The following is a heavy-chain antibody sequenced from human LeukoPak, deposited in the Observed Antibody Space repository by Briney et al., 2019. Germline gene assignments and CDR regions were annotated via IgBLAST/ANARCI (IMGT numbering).Heavy chain of an antibody. CDR1: GFTFSNYG. D-gene: IGHD1-26*01. Sequence: PGGSLRLSCSASGFTFSNYGIHWVRQAPGKGLEWVSLIWYDGSKIYYADSVKGRFSISKDNSENAVYLQMNSLRAEDTAIYYCARGGATLGYYYYAMDVWGQGTTVTVSS. V-gene: IGHV3-33*01. J-gene: IGHJ6*02. CDR2: IWYDGSKI. CDR3: ARGGATLGYYYYAMDV.